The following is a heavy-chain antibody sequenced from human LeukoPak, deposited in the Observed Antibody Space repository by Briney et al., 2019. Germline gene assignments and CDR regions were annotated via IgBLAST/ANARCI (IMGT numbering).Heavy chain of an antibody. Sequence: GASVKVSCKASGYTLTDYYILWVRQAPGQGLEWMGWINPNSGGTNYAQKFQGRVTMTRDTSISTAYMELSRLKSDDTAIYYCARSIWLQSPIDSWGQGTLVTVSS. CDR1: GYTLTDYY. D-gene: IGHD5-24*01. CDR2: INPNSGGT. J-gene: IGHJ4*02. CDR3: ARSIWLQSPIDS. V-gene: IGHV1-2*02.